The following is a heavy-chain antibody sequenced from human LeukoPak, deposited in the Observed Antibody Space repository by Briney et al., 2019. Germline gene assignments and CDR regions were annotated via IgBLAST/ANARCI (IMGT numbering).Heavy chain of an antibody. V-gene: IGHV3-48*01. Sequence: GGSLRLSCAASGFTLSSYCIKWVRQAPGKGLEWVSYIIIISSTIYHADSVKGRFTISTSNAKNSLYLQTNSLRTAHTAINFRASDYYGSGSYVFDYWGQGTLVTVSS. CDR2: IIIISSTI. CDR3: ASDYYGSGSYVFDY. D-gene: IGHD3-10*01. CDR1: GFTLSSYC. J-gene: IGHJ4*02.